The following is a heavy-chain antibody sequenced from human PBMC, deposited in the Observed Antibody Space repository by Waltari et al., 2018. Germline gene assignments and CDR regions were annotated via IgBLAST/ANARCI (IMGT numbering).Heavy chain of an antibody. CDR3: ARDRSTIFGVARGFDP. D-gene: IGHD3-3*01. CDR2: ISSSSSYI. V-gene: IGHV3-21*01. CDR1: GFTFSSYS. J-gene: IGHJ5*02. Sequence: EVQLVESGGGLVTPGGSLRLSCAASGFTFSSYSMHWVRQAPGKGLEWVSSISSSSSYIYYADSVKGRFTISRDNAKNSLYLQMNSLRAEDTAVYYCARDRSTIFGVARGFDPWGQGTLVTVSS.